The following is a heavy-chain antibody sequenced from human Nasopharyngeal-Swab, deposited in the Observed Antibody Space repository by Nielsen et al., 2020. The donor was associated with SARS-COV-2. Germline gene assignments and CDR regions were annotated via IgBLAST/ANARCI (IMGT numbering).Heavy chain of an antibody. J-gene: IGHJ6*02. V-gene: IGHV5-10-1*01. Sequence: VRQAPGKDLEWMGRIDPSDSYTNYSPSFQGHVTISADKSISTAYLQWSSLKASDTAMYYCIQASNYYYYGMDVWGQGTTVTVSS. CDR3: IQASNYYYYGMDV. CDR2: IDPSDSYT. D-gene: IGHD5-18*01.